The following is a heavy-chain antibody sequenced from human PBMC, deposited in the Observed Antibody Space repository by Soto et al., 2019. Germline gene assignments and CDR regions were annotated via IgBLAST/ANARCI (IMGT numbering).Heavy chain of an antibody. CDR1: GGSFSTYY. CDR2: INHSGSK. D-gene: IGHD3-9*01. J-gene: IGHJ3*02. CDR3: ARGGSNDWQVAFDI. V-gene: IGHV4-34*01. Sequence: QLQQWGAGLLKPSETLSLTCVVSGGSFSTYYYNWIRQSPGKGLEWIGEINHSGSKNYSPSLKSAVSMSLDTPKNQFSLKLTSVPAADTAVYYCARGGSNDWQVAFDIWGQGTMVTVSS.